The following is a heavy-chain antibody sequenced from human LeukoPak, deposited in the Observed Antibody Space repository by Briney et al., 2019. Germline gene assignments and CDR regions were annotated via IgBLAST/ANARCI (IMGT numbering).Heavy chain of an antibody. Sequence: GGSLRLSYAASGFTFSSYAMHWVRQAPGKGLEWVAVISYDGSNKYYADSVKGRFTISRDNSKNTLYLQMNSLRAEDTAVYYCARDRAAAGFDAFDIWGQGTMVTVSS. V-gene: IGHV3-30*04. D-gene: IGHD6-13*01. CDR2: ISYDGSNK. CDR1: GFTFSSYA. CDR3: ARDRAAAGFDAFDI. J-gene: IGHJ3*02.